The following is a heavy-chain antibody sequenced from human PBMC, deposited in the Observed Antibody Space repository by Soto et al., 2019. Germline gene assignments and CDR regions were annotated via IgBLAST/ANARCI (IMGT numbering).Heavy chain of an antibody. V-gene: IGHV3-30*18. CDR2: ISYDGSNK. D-gene: IGHD1-26*01. J-gene: IGHJ6*02. CDR1: GFTFSSYG. CDR3: AKDLGSGSYYGYYYYYYGMDV. Sequence: QVQLVESGGGVVQPGRSLRLSCAASGFTFSSYGMHWVRQAPGKGLEWVAVISYDGSNKYYADSVKGRFTISRDNSKNTLYLQMNSLRAEDTAVYYCAKDLGSGSYYGYYYYYYGMDVWGQGTTVTVSS.